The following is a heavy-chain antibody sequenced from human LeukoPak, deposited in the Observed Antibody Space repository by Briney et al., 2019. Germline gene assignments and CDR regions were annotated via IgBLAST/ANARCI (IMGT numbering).Heavy chain of an antibody. J-gene: IGHJ3*02. Sequence: KISCKGSGYRFTSYWINWARQAPGQGLEWMGGIIPVFGTANYAQKFQGRVTITADESTSTAYMELSSLRSEDTAVYYCARQRGFWSGYHPRAFDIWGQGTMVTVSS. D-gene: IGHD3-3*01. CDR3: ARQRGFWSGYHPRAFDI. CDR2: IIPVFGTA. V-gene: IGHV1-69*01. CDR1: GYRFTSYW.